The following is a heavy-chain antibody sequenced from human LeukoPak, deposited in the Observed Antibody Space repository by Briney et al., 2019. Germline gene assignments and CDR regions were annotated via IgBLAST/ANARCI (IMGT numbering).Heavy chain of an antibody. CDR1: GGSISSGSYY. CDR3: ARLTHSSSSNYYYYYMDV. Sequence: PSQTLSLTCTVSGGSISSGSYYWSWIRQPAGKGLEWIGRIYTSGSTNYNPSLKSRVTISVDTSKNQFSLKLSSVTAADTAVYYCARLTHSSSSNYYYYYMDVWGKGTTVTVSS. V-gene: IGHV4-61*02. CDR2: IYTSGST. D-gene: IGHD6-6*01. J-gene: IGHJ6*03.